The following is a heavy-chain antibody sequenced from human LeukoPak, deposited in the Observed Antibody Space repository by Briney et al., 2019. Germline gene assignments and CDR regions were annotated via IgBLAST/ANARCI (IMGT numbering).Heavy chain of an antibody. V-gene: IGHV4-39*01. J-gene: IGHJ5*02. CDR3: ARPLRGSSWYGGFDP. Sequence: PSETLSLTRTVSGGSISSSSYYWGWIRQPPGKGLEWIGSIYYSGSTYYNPSLKSRVTISVDTSKNQFSLKLSSVTAADTAVYYCARPLRGSSWYGGFDPWGQGTLVTVSS. CDR2: IYYSGST. CDR1: GGSISSSSYY. D-gene: IGHD6-13*01.